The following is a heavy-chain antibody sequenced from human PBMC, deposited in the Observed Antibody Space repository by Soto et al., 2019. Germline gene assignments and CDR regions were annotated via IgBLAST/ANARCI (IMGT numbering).Heavy chain of an antibody. Sequence: SETLSLTCTVSGGSISSYYWSWIRQPAGKGLEWIGRIYTSGSTNYNPSLKSRVTMSVDTSKNQFSLKLSSVTAADTAVYYCASGSGSYWGDYHYGMDVWGQGTTVTVSS. CDR1: GGSISSYY. D-gene: IGHD1-26*01. V-gene: IGHV4-4*07. CDR2: IYTSGST. J-gene: IGHJ6*02. CDR3: ASGSGSYWGDYHYGMDV.